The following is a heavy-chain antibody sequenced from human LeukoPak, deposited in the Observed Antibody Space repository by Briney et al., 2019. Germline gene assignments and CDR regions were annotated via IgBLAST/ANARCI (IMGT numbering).Heavy chain of an antibody. CDR1: GGSISSGGYY. J-gene: IGHJ4*02. CDR3: ARLDRRYYFDY. Sequence: SQTLSLTCTVPGGSISSGGYYWSWIRQPPGKGLEWIGYIYHSGSTYYNPSLKSRVTISVDRSKNQFSLKLSSVTAADTAVYYCARLDRRYYFDYWGQGTLVTVSS. V-gene: IGHV4-30-2*01. CDR2: IYHSGST.